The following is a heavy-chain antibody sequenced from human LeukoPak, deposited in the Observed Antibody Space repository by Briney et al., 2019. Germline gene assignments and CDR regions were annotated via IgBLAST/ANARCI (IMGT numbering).Heavy chain of an antibody. J-gene: IGHJ4*02. D-gene: IGHD5-18*01. CDR3: AREVEYSYGYITDY. CDR2: INAGNGNT. Sequence: GASVKVSCKASGYTFTSYAMHWVRQAPGQRREGMGWINAGNGNTKYSQEFQGRVTITRDTSASTAYMELSSLRSEDMAVYYCAREVEYSYGYITDYWGQGTLVTVSS. V-gene: IGHV1-3*03. CDR1: GYTFTSYA.